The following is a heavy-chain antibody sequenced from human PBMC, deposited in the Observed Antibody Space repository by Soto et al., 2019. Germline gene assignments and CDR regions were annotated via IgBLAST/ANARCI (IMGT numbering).Heavy chain of an antibody. D-gene: IGHD7-27*01. CDR2: IYHSGST. Sequence: QLQLQESGSGLVKPSQTLSLTCAVSGGSISSGGYSWSWIRQPPGKGLEWIGYIYHSGSTYYNPSLQSRVTISVDRSKNQFSLKLSSVTAADTAVYYCARARANWGLYGMDVWGQGTTVTVSS. J-gene: IGHJ6*02. CDR1: GGSISSGGYS. CDR3: ARARANWGLYGMDV. V-gene: IGHV4-30-2*01.